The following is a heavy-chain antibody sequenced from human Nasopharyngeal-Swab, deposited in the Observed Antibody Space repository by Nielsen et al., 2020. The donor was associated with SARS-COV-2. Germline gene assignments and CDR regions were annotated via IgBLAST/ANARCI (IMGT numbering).Heavy chain of an antibody. CDR3: AKAQGIRYGLDV. V-gene: IGHV3-30*18. Sequence: GESLKISCVASGFTFSTYAMHWVRQAPGKGLEWVTLISNDGSNKYYGDSVKGRFTISRDNSRNTLFLQMNSLRPEDTAVYYCAKAQGIRYGLDVWGHGTTVTVSS. CDR2: ISNDGSNK. J-gene: IGHJ6*02. CDR1: GFTFSTYA.